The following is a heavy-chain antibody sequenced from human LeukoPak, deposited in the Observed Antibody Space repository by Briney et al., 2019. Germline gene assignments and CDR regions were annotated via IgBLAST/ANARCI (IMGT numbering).Heavy chain of an antibody. Sequence: SQTLSLTCAISGDSVSSNSAAWNWIRQSPSRGLEWLGRTYYRSKWYNDYAVSVKSLITINPNTSKYQSTLKLNSVTPEDTAVYYCARGEYYYDSSGYYSLDYWGRGTLVTVSS. J-gene: IGHJ4*02. D-gene: IGHD3-22*01. CDR3: ARGEYYYDSSGYYSLDY. V-gene: IGHV6-1*01. CDR1: GDSVSSNSAA. CDR2: TYYRSKWYN.